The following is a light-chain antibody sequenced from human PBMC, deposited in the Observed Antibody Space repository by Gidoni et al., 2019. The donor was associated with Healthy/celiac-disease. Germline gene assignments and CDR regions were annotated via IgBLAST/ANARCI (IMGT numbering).Light chain of an antibody. J-gene: IGKJ4*01. CDR1: KSVSSN. V-gene: IGKV3-15*01. Sequence: EIVMMQSPATLSVTPGERATLACRASKSVSSNLAWYQQKPGQAPRPLIYGASTRATGIPARFSGSGSGTEFTLTISSLQSEDFAVYYCQQYNNWPLTFGGGTKVEIK. CDR3: QQYNNWPLT. CDR2: GAS.